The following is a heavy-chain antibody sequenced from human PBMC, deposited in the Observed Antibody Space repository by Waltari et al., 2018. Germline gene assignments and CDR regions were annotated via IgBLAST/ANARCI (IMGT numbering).Heavy chain of an antibody. CDR3: ARGLAARRVDYYYYGMDV. CDR1: GYTFTSYT. V-gene: IGHV1-3*01. J-gene: IGHJ6*02. D-gene: IGHD5-12*01. CDR2: INAGNVNT. Sequence: QVQLVQSGAGVKKPRASVTVYCQATGYTFTSYTMHLVRQRHGQRLEWMGWINAGNVNTKSSQHGQGRVSITRDTSASTAYMELSSLRADDTAVYYCARGLAARRVDYYYYGMDVWGQGTTVTVSS.